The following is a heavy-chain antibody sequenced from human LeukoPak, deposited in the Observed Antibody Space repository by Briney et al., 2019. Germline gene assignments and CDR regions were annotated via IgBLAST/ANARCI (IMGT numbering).Heavy chain of an antibody. D-gene: IGHD5-24*01. Sequence: GGSLRLSCAASGFTFSSYGMHWVRQAPGKGLEWVANIKQDGSEKYYVDSVKGRFTISRDNAKNSLYLQMNSLRAEDTAVYYCARSRDGYKTPDFDYWGQGTLVTVSS. CDR3: ARSRDGYKTPDFDY. V-gene: IGHV3-7*01. J-gene: IGHJ4*02. CDR2: IKQDGSEK. CDR1: GFTFSSYG.